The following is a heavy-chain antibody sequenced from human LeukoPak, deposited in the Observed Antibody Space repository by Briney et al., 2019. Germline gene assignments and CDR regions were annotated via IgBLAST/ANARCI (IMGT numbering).Heavy chain of an antibody. D-gene: IGHD2-2*01. CDR3: ARVGCSSTSCYEFDY. J-gene: IGHJ4*02. CDR1: GFTFSDYY. Sequence: PGGSLRLSCAASGFTFSDYYMSWIRQAPGKGLEWVSYISSSGSTIYYADSVKGRFTISRDNAKNSLYLQMNSLRAEDTAVYYCARVGCSSTSCYEFDYWGQRTLVTVSS. CDR2: ISSSGSTI. V-gene: IGHV3-11*04.